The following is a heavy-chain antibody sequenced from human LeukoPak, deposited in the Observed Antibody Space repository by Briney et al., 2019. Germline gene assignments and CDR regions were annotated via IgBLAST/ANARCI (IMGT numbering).Heavy chain of an antibody. V-gene: IGHV3-66*01. CDR3: ARETFKAVKYFQH. J-gene: IGHJ1*01. Sequence: GGSLRLSCAASGFTFRTFVMSWVRQAPGKGLEWVSGIYSGGTTYYADSVKGRFTISRDNSKNTLYLQMNSLRAEDTAVYYCARETFKAVKYFQHWGQGTLVTVSS. CDR2: IYSGGTT. CDR1: GFTFRTFV.